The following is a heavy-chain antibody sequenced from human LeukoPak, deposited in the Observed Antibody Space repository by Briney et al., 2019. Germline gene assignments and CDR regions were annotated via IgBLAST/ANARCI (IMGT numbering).Heavy chain of an antibody. V-gene: IGHV3-30*02. J-gene: IGHJ4*02. D-gene: IGHD3-10*01. CDR1: GFTFSSYA. CDR3: AKGRYYGSGSYVDY. Sequence: GGSLRLSCVASGFTFSSYAMHWVRQAPGKGLEWVAFIRYDGSNKYYGDAVKGRFTISRDNSKNTLYLQMNSLRAEDTAVYYCAKGRYYGSGSYVDYWGQGTLVTVSS. CDR2: IRYDGSNK.